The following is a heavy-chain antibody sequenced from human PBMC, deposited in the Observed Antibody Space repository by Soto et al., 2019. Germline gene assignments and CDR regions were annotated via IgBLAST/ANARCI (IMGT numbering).Heavy chain of an antibody. CDR1: GFTFGDYA. CDR3: TRYGGGDCSYFDY. J-gene: IGHJ4*02. Sequence: PGGSLRLSCTASGFTFGDYAMSWFRQAPGKGLEWVGFIRSKAYGGTTEYAASVKGRFTISRDDSKSIAYLQMNSLKTEDTAVYYCTRYGGGDCSYFDYWGQGTLVTVSS. D-gene: IGHD2-21*02. CDR2: IRSKAYGGTT. V-gene: IGHV3-49*03.